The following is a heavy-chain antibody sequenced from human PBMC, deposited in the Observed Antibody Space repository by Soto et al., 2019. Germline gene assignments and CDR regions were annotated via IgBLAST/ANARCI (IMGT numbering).Heavy chain of an antibody. J-gene: IGHJ4*02. Sequence: EVQLVESGGGLVQPGGSLRLSCAASGFTFSDHYIDWVRQAPGKGLEWVGRTKNKANSYTTEYAASVKGRFTISRDDSKNSLYLQMNSLKAEDTAVYYCARELMTTVTYIDYWGQGTLVTVSS. CDR1: GFTFSDHY. CDR2: TKNKANSYTT. CDR3: ARELMTTVTYIDY. V-gene: IGHV3-72*01. D-gene: IGHD4-17*01.